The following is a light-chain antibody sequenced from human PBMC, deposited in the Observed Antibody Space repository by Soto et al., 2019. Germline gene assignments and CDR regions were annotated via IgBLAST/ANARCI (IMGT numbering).Light chain of an antibody. CDR1: SNVVGTYNL. Sequence: QSALTQPASVSGAPGQSIPPSLTGNSNVVGTYNLVSWYQQHPGKAPKLLISEGGKRPSGVSDRFSGSKSGNTASLTISGLQAEDEADYYCCSFAAGNTYVFGTGTKVTVL. J-gene: IGLJ1*01. CDR3: CSFAAGNTYV. CDR2: EGG. V-gene: IGLV2-23*01.